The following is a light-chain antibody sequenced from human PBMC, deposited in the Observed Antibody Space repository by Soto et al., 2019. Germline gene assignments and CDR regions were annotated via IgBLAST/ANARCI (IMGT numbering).Light chain of an antibody. CDR2: GAS. CDR1: QSVSSN. CDR3: QQYNNWLYT. J-gene: IGKJ2*01. Sequence: EIVMTQSPATLSVSPGERATLSCRASQSVSSNLAWYQHKPGQAPRLLIYGASTRATGIPARFSGSGSGTEFTLTISSLESEDFVVYYCQQYNNWLYTFGQGTKVDIK. V-gene: IGKV3-15*01.